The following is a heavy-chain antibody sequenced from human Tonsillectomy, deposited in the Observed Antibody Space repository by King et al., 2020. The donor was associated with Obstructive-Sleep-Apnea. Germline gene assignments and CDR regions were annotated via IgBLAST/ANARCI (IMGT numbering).Heavy chain of an antibody. CDR1: GFTFGDYP. V-gene: IGHV3-49*03. CDR3: TSDMWARGPGAY. J-gene: IGHJ4*02. CDR2: IRSKAYGETT. D-gene: IGHD1-26*01. Sequence: VQLVESGGGLVQPGRSLRLSCTSSGFTFGDYPMSWFRQAPGNGLEWVGFIRSKAYGETTDYAASVKVRFTISSDDSKSIAYLQMNSLKTEDTAVYYCTSDMWARGPGAYWGQGTLVTVSS.